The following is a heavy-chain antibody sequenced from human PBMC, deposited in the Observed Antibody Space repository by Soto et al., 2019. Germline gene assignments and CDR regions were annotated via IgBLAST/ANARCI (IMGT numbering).Heavy chain of an antibody. V-gene: IGHV3-23*01. CDR3: AKSTFSGGSCSSTAAEYFQH. J-gene: IGHJ1*01. Sequence: LRLSCAASGFTFSSYAMSWVRQAPGKGLEWASAISGSGGSTYYADSVRGRFTISRDNSKNTLYLQMNSLRAEDTAVYYCAKSTFSGGSCSSTAAEYFQHWGQGTLVTVSS. D-gene: IGHD2-15*01. CDR2: ISGSGGST. CDR1: GFTFSSYA.